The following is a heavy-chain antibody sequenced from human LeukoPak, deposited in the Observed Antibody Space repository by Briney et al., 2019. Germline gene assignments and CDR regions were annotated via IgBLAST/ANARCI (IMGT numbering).Heavy chain of an antibody. CDR3: ARVYCGGDCYHYYYYYMDV. V-gene: IGHV1-2*02. Sequence: ASVKVSCKASGYTFTGYYMHWVRQAPGQGLEWMGWINPNSGGTNYAQKFQGRVTMTRDTSISTAYMELSRLRSDDTAVYYCARVYCGGDCYHYYYYYMDVWGKGTTVTVSS. CDR2: INPNSGGT. CDR1: GYTFTGYY. D-gene: IGHD2-21*02. J-gene: IGHJ6*03.